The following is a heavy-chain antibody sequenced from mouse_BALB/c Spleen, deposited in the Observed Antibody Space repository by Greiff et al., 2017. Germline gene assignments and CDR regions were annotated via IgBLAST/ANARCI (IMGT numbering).Heavy chain of an antibody. D-gene: IGHD1-1*01. CDR3: ARWITTVVAGDY. CDR1: GFTFSSYG. CDR2: ISSGGSYT. Sequence: VQLKQSGGDLVKPGGSLKLSCAASGFTFSSYGMSWVRQTPDKRLEWVATISSGGSYTYYPDSVKGRFTISRDNAKNTLYLQMSSLKSEDTAMYYCARWITTVVAGDYWGQGTTLTVSS. V-gene: IGHV5-6*01. J-gene: IGHJ2*01.